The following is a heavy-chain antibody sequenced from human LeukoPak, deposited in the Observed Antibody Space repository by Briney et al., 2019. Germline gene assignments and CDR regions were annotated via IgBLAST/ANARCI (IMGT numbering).Heavy chain of an antibody. D-gene: IGHD1-26*01. CDR2: ISGSGGST. J-gene: IGHJ4*02. CDR1: GFTFSSYA. CDR3: AKAWELLDYYFDY. Sequence: PGGSLRLSCAASGFTFSSYAMSWVRQAPGKGLQWVSAISGSGGSTYYADSVKGRFTISRDNSKNTLYLQMNSLRAEDTAVYYCAKAWELLDYYFDYWGQGTLVTVSS. V-gene: IGHV3-23*01.